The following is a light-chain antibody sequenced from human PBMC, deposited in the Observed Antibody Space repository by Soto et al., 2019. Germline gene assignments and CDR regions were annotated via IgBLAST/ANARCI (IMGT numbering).Light chain of an antibody. CDR1: QSVSSSF. CDR3: HQYGSSPAT. V-gene: IGKV3-20*01. Sequence: EIVMTQSPATLSVSPGERATLSCRASQSVSSSFLAWYQQKPGQAPRLLIYGASSRATGIPDRFSGSGSGTDFTLTISRLEPEDFAVYYCHQYGSSPATFGQGT. J-gene: IGKJ1*01. CDR2: GAS.